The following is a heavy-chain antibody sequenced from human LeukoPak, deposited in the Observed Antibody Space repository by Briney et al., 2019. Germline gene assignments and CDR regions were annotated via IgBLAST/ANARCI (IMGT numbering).Heavy chain of an antibody. D-gene: IGHD4-17*01. Sequence: SQTLSLTCTVSGGSISSGYYYWSWIRQPPGKGLEWIGYIYYSGSTYYNPSLKTRVTISVHTSKTHFSLKLSSVTAADTAVYYCARQTTVTGYGWFDPWGQGTLVTVSS. CDR3: ARQTTVTGYGWFDP. V-gene: IGHV4-30-4*01. CDR2: IYYSGST. J-gene: IGHJ5*02. CDR1: GGSISSGYYY.